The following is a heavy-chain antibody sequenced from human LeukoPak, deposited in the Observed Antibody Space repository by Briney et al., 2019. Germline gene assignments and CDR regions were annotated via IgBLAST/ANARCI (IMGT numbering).Heavy chain of an antibody. CDR1: GGSIRSSSYY. V-gene: IGHV4-39*01. CDR2: FYYSGST. CDR3: ARHATQWLRSPFDC. J-gene: IGHJ4*02. D-gene: IGHD5-12*01. Sequence: PSETLSLTCTGSGGSIRSSSYYWGWIRQPPGKGLEWIGSFYYSGSTYNNPSLMCRVTISVDTAKNQFSLKLTSVTAADTAVYYCARHATQWLRSPFDCWGQGTLVTVSS.